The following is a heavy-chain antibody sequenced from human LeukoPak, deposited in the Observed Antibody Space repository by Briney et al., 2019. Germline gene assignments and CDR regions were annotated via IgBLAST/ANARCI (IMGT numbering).Heavy chain of an antibody. Sequence: GGSLRLSCTASGFTFSRYSMNWVRQAPGKGLEWVSYISTTSTYYADSMKGRFTISRDNAKNSLYLQMNSLRAEDTAVYYCAREHPYYYDSSGTALTAEIKYYFDYWGQGTLVTVSS. CDR2: ISTTST. CDR3: AREHPYYYDSSGTALTAEIKYYFDY. D-gene: IGHD3-22*01. J-gene: IGHJ4*02. V-gene: IGHV3-21*01. CDR1: GFTFSRYS.